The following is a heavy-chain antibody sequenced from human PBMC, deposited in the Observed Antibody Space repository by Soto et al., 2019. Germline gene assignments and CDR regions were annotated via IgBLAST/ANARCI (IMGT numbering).Heavy chain of an antibody. CDR2: IGSAGDT. CDR1: GFTFSRYD. Sequence: EVQLVESGGGLVRPGGSLRLSCAASGFTFSRYDIHWVRQATGKGLEWVSAIGSAGDTHYAGSVKGRFTISRENAKTSSYLQMNSLRAEDTAVYYCARPIYGDYAFDSWGQGTLVTVSS. V-gene: IGHV3-13*01. J-gene: IGHJ4*02. CDR3: ARPIYGDYAFDS. D-gene: IGHD4-17*01.